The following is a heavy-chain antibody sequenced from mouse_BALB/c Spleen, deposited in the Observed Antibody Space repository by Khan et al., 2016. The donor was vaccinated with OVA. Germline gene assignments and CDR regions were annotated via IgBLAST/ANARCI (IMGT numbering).Heavy chain of an antibody. D-gene: IGHD1-1*01. V-gene: IGHV3-2*02. J-gene: IGHJ2*01. CDR2: ISYSGNT. CDR1: GYSITSDYA. CDR3: ARVYGGDFDY. Sequence: EVQLQESGPGLVKPSQSLSLTCTVTGYSITSDYAWNWIRQFPGNKLEWMGYISYSGNTNYNPSLKSRIPITRDTSKNQFFLQLNSVTTEDTATYYCARVYGGDFDYWGQGTTLTVSS.